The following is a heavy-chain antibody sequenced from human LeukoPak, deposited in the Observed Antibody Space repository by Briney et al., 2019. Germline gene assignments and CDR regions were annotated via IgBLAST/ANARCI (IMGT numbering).Heavy chain of an antibody. J-gene: IGHJ4*02. V-gene: IGHV3-33*06. D-gene: IGHD2-2*02. CDR3: AKGYCSSTSCYNDY. Sequence: GGSLRLSCAASGFPFSGSGMHWVRQAPGKGLEWVAIVWYDGSNQYYADSVKGRFTISRDNSKNTVDLQMNSLRVEDTAVYYCAKGYCSSTSCYNDYWGQGTLVTVSS. CDR1: GFPFSGSG. CDR2: VWYDGSNQ.